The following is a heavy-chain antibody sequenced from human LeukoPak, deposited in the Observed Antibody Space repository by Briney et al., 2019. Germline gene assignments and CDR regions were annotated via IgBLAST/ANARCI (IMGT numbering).Heavy chain of an antibody. D-gene: IGHD3-16*02. CDR1: GFTFSSYS. Sequence: PGGSLRLSCAASGFTFSSYSMNWVRQAPGKGLEWVSSISSSSSYIYYADSVKGRFTISRDNAKNSLYLQMNSLRAEDTAVYYCAREFGGVIVKRGPSDYWGQGTLVTVSS. CDR3: AREFGGVIVKRGPSDY. V-gene: IGHV3-21*01. CDR2: ISSSSSYI. J-gene: IGHJ4*02.